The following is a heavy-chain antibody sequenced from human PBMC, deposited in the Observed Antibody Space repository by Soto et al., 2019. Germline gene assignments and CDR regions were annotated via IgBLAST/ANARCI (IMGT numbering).Heavy chain of an antibody. V-gene: IGHV1-69*05. CDR2: IIPIFGTA. D-gene: IGHD4-17*01. J-gene: IGHJ4*02. CDR3: ARDFYGSTTVTADDY. Sequence: SVKGSCKASGGTISSDAVGWVRQAPGQGLEWMGGIIPIFGTANYADSVKGRFTISRDNAKNSLYLQMNSLRDEDTAVYYCARDFYGSTTVTADDYWGQGTLVTVSS. CDR1: GGTISSDA.